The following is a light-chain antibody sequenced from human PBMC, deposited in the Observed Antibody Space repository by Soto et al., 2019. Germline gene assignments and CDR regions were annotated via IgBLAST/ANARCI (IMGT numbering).Light chain of an antibody. Sequence: QSVLTQPASVSGSPGQSITTSCTGTSSDVGGYNYVSWYQQQSGKAPKLMIHEVSNRPSGVSNRFSGSKSGNTASLTISGLQAEDEADYYCSSYTSSRAYVFGIGTKATVL. CDR1: SSDVGGYNY. J-gene: IGLJ1*01. CDR3: SSYTSSRAYV. V-gene: IGLV2-14*01. CDR2: EVS.